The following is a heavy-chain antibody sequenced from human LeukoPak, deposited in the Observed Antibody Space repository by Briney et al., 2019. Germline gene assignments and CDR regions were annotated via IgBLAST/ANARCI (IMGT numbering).Heavy chain of an antibody. V-gene: IGHV3-21*01. CDR2: ISTDSSHI. CDR3: AELGITMIGGV. CDR1: GFTFNSYS. J-gene: IGHJ6*04. D-gene: IGHD3-10*02. Sequence: GGSLRLSCAASGFTFNSYSMLWVRQAPGKGLEWVSSISTDSSHIFYVDSVKGRFTTSRDNAKNSLYLQMNSLRAEDTAVYYCAELGITMIGGVWGKGTTVTISS.